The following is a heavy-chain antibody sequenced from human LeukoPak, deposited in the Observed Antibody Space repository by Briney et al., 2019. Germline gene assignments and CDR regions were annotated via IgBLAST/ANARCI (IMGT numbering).Heavy chain of an antibody. CDR1: GFTFSSYA. CDR2: ISNSGTTT. D-gene: IGHD3-16*01. Sequence: GGSLRLSCAASGFTFSSYAMRWVRQAPGKGLEWVSSISNSGTTTYYADSVKGRFTISRDNSKNTVYLQMNSLRAEDTAVYYCAKGGIYADCDYWGQGTLVTVSS. CDR3: AKGGIYADCDY. V-gene: IGHV3-23*01. J-gene: IGHJ4*02.